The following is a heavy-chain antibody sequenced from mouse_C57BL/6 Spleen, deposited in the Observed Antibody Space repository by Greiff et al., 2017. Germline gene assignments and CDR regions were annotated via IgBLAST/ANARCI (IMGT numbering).Heavy chain of an antibody. CDR1: GFTFSSYA. CDR2: ISDGGSYT. CDR3: AREGLRRGFAY. V-gene: IGHV5-4*01. Sequence: EVKVVESGGGLVKPGGSLKLSCAASGFTFSSYAMSWVRQTPEKRLEWVATISDGGSYTYYPDNVKGRFTISRDNAKNNLYLQMSHLKSEDTAMYYCAREGLRRGFAYWGQGTLVTVSA. J-gene: IGHJ3*01. D-gene: IGHD2-4*01.